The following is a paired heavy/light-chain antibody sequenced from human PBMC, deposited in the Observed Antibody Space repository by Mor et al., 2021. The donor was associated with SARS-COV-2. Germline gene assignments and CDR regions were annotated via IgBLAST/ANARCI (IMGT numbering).Heavy chain of an antibody. J-gene: IGHJ5*02. CDR1: GFTFGSYG. V-gene: IGHV3-33*01. D-gene: IGHD1-20*01. CDR2: IWYDGSKK. CDR3: AREGANWRVESNWFDP. Sequence: QVQLVESGGGVVQPGRSLRLSCAASGFTFGSYGMHWVRQAPGKGLEWVAVIWYDGSKKYYADSVKGRFTISRDNSKNTLFLQMNSLRVEDTALYYCAREGANWRVESNWFDPWGQGTPVTVSS.
Light chain of an antibody. V-gene: IGLV8-61*01. CDR3: VLYMGSGIWV. CDR1: SGSVSTSYY. Sequence: QTVVTQEPSFSVSPGGTVTLTCGLSSGSVSTSYYTSWYQQTPGQAPRTLIHSTNTRSSGVPDRFSGSILGNKAALTITGAQADDESDYYCVLYMGSGIWVFGGGTKLTVL. CDR2: STN. J-gene: IGLJ2*01.